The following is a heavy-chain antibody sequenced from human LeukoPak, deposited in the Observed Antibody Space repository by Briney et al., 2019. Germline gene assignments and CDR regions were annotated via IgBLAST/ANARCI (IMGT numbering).Heavy chain of an antibody. CDR2: ISPTGSTT. J-gene: IGHJ4*02. D-gene: IGHD6-6*01. CDR1: GFTFSSYS. CDR3: ARGPNSNWSGLDF. Sequence: GGSLRLSCAASGFTFSSYSMNWVRQAPGKGLVWVSRISPTGSTTSYADSVKGRFTVSRDNAKNTLYLQVNNLRAEDTAVYYCARGPNSNWSGLDFWGQGTLLTVSS. V-gene: IGHV3-74*01.